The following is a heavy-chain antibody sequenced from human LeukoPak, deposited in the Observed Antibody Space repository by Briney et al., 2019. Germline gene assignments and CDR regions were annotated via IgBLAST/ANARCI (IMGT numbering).Heavy chain of an antibody. CDR3: ASRISGGNDAFDI. Sequence: GGSLRLSCAASGFTFSSYGMHWVRQAPGKGLEWVAVIWYDGSNEYYADSVKGRFTISRDNSKNTLYLQMNSLRAEDTAVYYCASRISGGNDAFDIWGQGTMVTVSS. D-gene: IGHD2-15*01. CDR1: GFTFSSYG. CDR2: IWYDGSNE. J-gene: IGHJ3*02. V-gene: IGHV3-33*01.